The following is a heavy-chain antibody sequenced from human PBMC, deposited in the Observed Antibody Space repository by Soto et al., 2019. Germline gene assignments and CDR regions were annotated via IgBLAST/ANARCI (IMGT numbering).Heavy chain of an antibody. CDR3: ARDNRYNWNDEGWFDP. V-gene: IGHV1-8*01. J-gene: IGHJ5*02. CDR2: MNPNSGNT. Sequence: QVQLVQSGAEVKKPGASVKVSCKASGYSFSDYDINWVRQATGQGPEWMGWMNPNSGNTGYAQKFQGRVTMTRKTSINTAEMGLSSLGSEETAVYYCARDNRYNWNDEGWFDPWGQGTLVTVSS. CDR1: GYSFSDYD. D-gene: IGHD1-20*01.